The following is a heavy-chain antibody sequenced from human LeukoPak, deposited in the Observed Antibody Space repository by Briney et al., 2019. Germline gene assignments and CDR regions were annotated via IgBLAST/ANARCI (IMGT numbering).Heavy chain of an antibody. Sequence: QSGGSLRLSCTASGFKFPDAPMHWVRQPPGKGLEWIGLITWESIDTYYADSVKGRFTISRDDSSNTLYLQMNSLRSEDTALYYCAKDVSFRRGHNFDASDVWGLGTMVTVAS. CDR3: AKDVSFRRGHNFDASDV. V-gene: IGHV3-43*01. J-gene: IGHJ3*01. D-gene: IGHD5-24*01. CDR1: GFKFPDAP. CDR2: ITWESIDT.